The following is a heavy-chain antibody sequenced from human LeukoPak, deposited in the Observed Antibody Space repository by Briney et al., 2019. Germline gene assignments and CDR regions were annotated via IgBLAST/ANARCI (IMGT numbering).Heavy chain of an antibody. D-gene: IGHD2-2*03. V-gene: IGHV1-2*02. J-gene: IGHJ4*02. CDR3: ARIFGYCRTTSCYSFDY. Sequence: ASVKGSCKASGYTFSGYYMHWVRQAPGQGPEWVGWINPDSGATNYAQKFQGRVTMTRDTSISTAYMELSSLRSDDTAVYYCARIFGYCRTTSCYSFDYWGQGTQVTVSS. CDR2: INPDSGAT. CDR1: GYTFSGYY.